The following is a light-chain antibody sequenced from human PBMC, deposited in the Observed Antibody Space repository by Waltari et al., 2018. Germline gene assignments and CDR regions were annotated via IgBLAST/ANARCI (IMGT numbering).Light chain of an antibody. CDR2: GAS. Sequence: ATLSCRASQSVSSSYLAWYQQKPGQGPRLLIYGASSRATGIPNRFSGSGSGTDFTLTISRLEPEDFAVYYCQQYGSSPWTFGQGTKVEIK. CDR3: QQYGSSPWT. V-gene: IGKV3-20*01. J-gene: IGKJ1*01. CDR1: QSVSSSY.